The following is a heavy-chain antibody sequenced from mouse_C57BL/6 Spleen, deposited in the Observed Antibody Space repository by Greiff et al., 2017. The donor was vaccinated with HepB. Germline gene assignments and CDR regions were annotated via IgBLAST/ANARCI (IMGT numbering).Heavy chain of an antibody. J-gene: IGHJ2*01. CDR1: GFTFSSYA. V-gene: IGHV5-4*01. D-gene: IGHD1-1*01. CDR2: ISDGGSYT. Sequence: DVMLVESGGGLVKPGGSLKLSCAASGFTFSSYAMSWVRQTPEKRLEWVATISDGGSYTYYPDNVKGRFTISRDNAKNNLYLQMSHLKSEDTAMYYCARDRNYGSSLDYFDYWGQGTTLTVSS. CDR3: ARDRNYGSSLDYFDY.